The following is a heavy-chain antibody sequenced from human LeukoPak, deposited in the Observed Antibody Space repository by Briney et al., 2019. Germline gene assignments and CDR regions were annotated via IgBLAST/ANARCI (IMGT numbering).Heavy chain of an antibody. CDR1: GYTFISYN. J-gene: IGHJ4*02. Sequence: ASVKVSCKASGYTFISYNINWVRQAPGQGLEWMGWLNPRSGNAVYLQKFQGRLTITRDKSTDTVYMDLSSLTAEDTAVYYCARGIPLGYCTYGVCYPPYYFDFWGQGTLVTASS. CDR3: ARGIPLGYCTYGVCYPPYYFDF. V-gene: IGHV1-8*03. CDR2: LNPRSGNA. D-gene: IGHD2-8*01.